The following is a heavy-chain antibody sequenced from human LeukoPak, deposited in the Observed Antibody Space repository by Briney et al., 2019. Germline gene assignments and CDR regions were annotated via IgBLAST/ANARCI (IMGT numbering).Heavy chain of an antibody. Sequence: QTLSLTCALSVDSVSGYNAACNCARHPASRGIEWLRRAYYRSKWYNDYAASVTSRITINADTSKNQFSLQLNSVTPEDTAVYFCTREVTGGYNRYDPWGQGTLVTVSS. J-gene: IGHJ5*02. V-gene: IGHV6-1*01. CDR1: VDSVSGYNAA. D-gene: IGHD1-20*01. CDR2: AYYRSKWYN. CDR3: TREVTGGYNRYDP.